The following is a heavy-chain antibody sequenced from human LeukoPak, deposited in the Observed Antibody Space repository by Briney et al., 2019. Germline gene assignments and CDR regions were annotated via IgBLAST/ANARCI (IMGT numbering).Heavy chain of an antibody. J-gene: IGHJ4*02. D-gene: IGHD3-16*01. CDR3: ARAVGDYGDYSDY. Sequence: SETLSLTCTVSGGSISSYYWSWIRQPPGQGLEWIGYIYYSGSTNYNPSLKSRVTISVDTSKNQFSLKLSSVTAADTAVYYCARAVGDYGDYSDYWGQGTLVTVSS. V-gene: IGHV4-59*01. CDR2: IYYSGST. CDR1: GGSISSYY.